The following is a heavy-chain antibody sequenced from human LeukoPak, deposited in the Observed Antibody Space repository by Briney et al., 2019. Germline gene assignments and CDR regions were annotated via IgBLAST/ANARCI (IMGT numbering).Heavy chain of an antibody. CDR3: ARDLGLYYGSGSYLDY. V-gene: IGHV1-46*01. J-gene: IGHJ4*02. CDR2: INPSGGST. CDR1: GYTFTSYY. D-gene: IGHD3-10*01. Sequence: ASVNVSCKASGYTFTSYYMHWVRQAPGQGLEWMGIINPSGGSTSYAQKFQGRVTMTRDTSTSTVYMELSSLRSEDTAVYYCARDLGLYYGSGSYLDYWGQGTLVTVSS.